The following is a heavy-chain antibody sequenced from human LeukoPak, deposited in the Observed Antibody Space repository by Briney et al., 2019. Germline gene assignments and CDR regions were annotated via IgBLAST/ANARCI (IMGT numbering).Heavy chain of an antibody. D-gene: IGHD3-3*01. V-gene: IGHV3-21*01. Sequence: GGSLRLSCAASGYTFSSYSMNWVRQAPGKGLEWVSSISSSSSYIYYADSVKGRFTISRDNAKNSLYLQMNSLRAEDTAVYYCARDDNKGVRFGVVIYDYWGQGTLVTVSS. CDR2: ISSSSSYI. CDR1: GYTFSSYS. J-gene: IGHJ4*02. CDR3: ARDDNKGVRFGVVIYDY.